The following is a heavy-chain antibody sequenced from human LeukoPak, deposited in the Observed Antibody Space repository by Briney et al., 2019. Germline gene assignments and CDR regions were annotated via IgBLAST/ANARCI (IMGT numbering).Heavy chain of an antibody. CDR3: ARGLEGYSYGSGY. V-gene: IGHV3-30*04. CDR1: GFTFSSYA. CDR2: ISYDGSNK. J-gene: IGHJ4*02. D-gene: IGHD5-18*01. Sequence: GGSLRLSCAASGFTFSSYAMHWVRQAPGKRLGWVAVISYDGSNKYYADSVKGRFTISRDNSKNTLYLQMNSLRAEDTAVYYCARGLEGYSYGSGYWGQGTLVTVP.